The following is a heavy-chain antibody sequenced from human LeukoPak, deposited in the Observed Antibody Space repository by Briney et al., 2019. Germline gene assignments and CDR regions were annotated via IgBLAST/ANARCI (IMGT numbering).Heavy chain of an antibody. D-gene: IGHD6-19*01. CDR1: GLTFSDYY. J-gene: IGHJ4*02. CDR3: AKVRLAVAGTLGYLDY. CDR2: ISSSGSTI. Sequence: PGGSLRHSCATSGLTFSDYYMSWIRQAPGKGLEWVSYISSSGSTIYYADSVKGRFTISRDNAKNSLYLQMNSLRAEDTAVYYCAKVRLAVAGTLGYLDYWGQGTLVTVSS. V-gene: IGHV3-11*01.